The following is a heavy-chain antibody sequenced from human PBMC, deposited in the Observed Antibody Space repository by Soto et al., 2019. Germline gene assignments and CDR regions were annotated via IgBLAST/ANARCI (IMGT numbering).Heavy chain of an antibody. CDR1: GFTFSSFG. V-gene: IGHV3-30*18. Sequence: QVQLVESGGGVVQPGRSLRLSCAASGFTFSSFGMHWVRQAPGKGLEWVAVISFDGSKKYYADSVKGRFTIPRDNSKNTLYLQKNSLRAEDTAVYYCAKCSGVAATDFDYWGQGTMVTVSS. CDR2: ISFDGSKK. J-gene: IGHJ4*02. CDR3: AKCSGVAATDFDY. D-gene: IGHD2-15*01.